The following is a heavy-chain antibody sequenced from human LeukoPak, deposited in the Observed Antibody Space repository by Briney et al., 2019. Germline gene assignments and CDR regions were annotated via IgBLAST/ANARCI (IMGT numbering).Heavy chain of an antibody. CDR2: IIPIFGTA. CDR1: GYTFTSYA. J-gene: IGHJ4*02. Sequence: ASVKVSRKASGYTFTSYAMHWVRQAPGQRLEWMGGIIPIFGTANYAQKFQGRVTITADESTSTAYMELSSLRSEDTAVYYCARQGSSNYFDYWGQGTLVTVSS. CDR3: ARQGSSNYFDY. D-gene: IGHD6-13*01. V-gene: IGHV1-69*13.